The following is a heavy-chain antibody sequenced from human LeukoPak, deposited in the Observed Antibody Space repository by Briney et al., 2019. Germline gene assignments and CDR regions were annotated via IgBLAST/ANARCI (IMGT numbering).Heavy chain of an antibody. D-gene: IGHD6-13*01. V-gene: IGHV3-23*01. Sequence: GGSLRLSCAASGFTFRSYAMSGVPKAPGKGLEGVSATSGSGGSTYYADSVKGRFTISRDNAKNTLYLQMNSLRAEDTAVYYCAKRAAALYYFDYWGQGTLVTVSS. J-gene: IGHJ4*02. CDR3: AKRAAALYYFDY. CDR1: GFTFRSYA. CDR2: TSGSGGST.